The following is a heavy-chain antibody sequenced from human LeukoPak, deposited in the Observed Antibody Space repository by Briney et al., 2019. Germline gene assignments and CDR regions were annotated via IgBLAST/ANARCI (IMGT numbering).Heavy chain of an antibody. Sequence: VASVKVSCKASGGTFSSYAISWVRQAPGQGLEWMGRIIPILGIANYAQRFQGRVTITADKSTSTAYMELSSLRAEDTAAYYCAKVSDSSSWGGYYFDYWGQGTLVTVSS. CDR3: AKVSDSSSWGGYYFDY. J-gene: IGHJ4*02. CDR1: GGTFSSYA. CDR2: IIPILGIA. V-gene: IGHV1-69*04. D-gene: IGHD6-13*01.